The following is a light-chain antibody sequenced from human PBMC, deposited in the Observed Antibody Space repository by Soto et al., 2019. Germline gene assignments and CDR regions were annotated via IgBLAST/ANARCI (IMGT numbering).Light chain of an antibody. CDR1: SSDVGGYNY. V-gene: IGLV2-14*01. CDR2: DVS. CDR3: SSYTSSSTLHYV. J-gene: IGLJ1*01. Sequence: ALTQPASVSWSPGQSITISCTGTSSDVGGYNYVSWYQQHPGKAPKLMIYDVSNRPSGVSNRFSGSKSGNTASLTISGLQAEDEADYYCSSYTSSSTLHYVFGNGTKVTVL.